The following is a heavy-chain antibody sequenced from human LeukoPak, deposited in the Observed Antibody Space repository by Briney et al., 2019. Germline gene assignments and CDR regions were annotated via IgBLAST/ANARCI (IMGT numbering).Heavy chain of an antibody. CDR1: GGSLSGYY. CDR3: ARVRIEYSSSWYYFDY. V-gene: IGHV4-34*01. D-gene: IGHD6-13*01. J-gene: IGHJ4*02. CDR2: INHGGST. Sequence: PSETLSLTCAVYGGSLSGYYWSWIRQPPGKGLEWIGEINHGGSTNYNPSLKSRVTISVDTSKNQFSLKLSSVTAADTAVYYCARVRIEYSSSWYYFDYWGQGTLVTVSS.